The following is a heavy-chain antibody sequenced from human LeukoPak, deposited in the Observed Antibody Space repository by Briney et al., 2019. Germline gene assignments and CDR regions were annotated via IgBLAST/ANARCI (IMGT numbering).Heavy chain of an antibody. CDR3: ARDGLVGYSSSWYDY. J-gene: IGHJ4*02. CDR1: GFTFSSYS. D-gene: IGHD6-13*01. CDR2: ISSSSSYI. Sequence: GSLRLSCAASGFTFSSYSMNWVRQAPGKGLEWVSSISSSSSYIYYADSVKGRFTISRDNAKNSLYLQMNSLRAEDTAVYYCARDGLVGYSSSWYDYWGQGTLVTVSS. V-gene: IGHV3-21*01.